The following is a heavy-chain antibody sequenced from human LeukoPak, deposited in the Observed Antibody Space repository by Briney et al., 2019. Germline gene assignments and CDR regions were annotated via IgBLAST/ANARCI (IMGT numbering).Heavy chain of an antibody. J-gene: IGHJ3*02. V-gene: IGHV4-59*01. Sequence: SETLSLTCTVSGGHISSYYWSWIRQPPGKGLEWIGYIYYSGSTNYNPSLKSRVTISVDTSKNQFSLKLKSVTAADTAVYYCARRSGTYHAFDIWGQGTMVTVSS. CDR2: IYYSGST. CDR3: ARRSGTYHAFDI. D-gene: IGHD1-26*01. CDR1: GGHISSYY.